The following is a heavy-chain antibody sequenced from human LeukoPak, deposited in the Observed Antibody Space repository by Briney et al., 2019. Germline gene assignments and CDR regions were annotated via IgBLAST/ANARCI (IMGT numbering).Heavy chain of an antibody. D-gene: IGHD1-20*01. CDR1: GYTVTTYG. J-gene: IGHJ6*02. V-gene: IGHV1-18*01. CDR2: FSAYNGKA. Sequence: GASVKPCCKASGYTVTTYGISWVRQAPGHRLEWMGWFSAYNGKANYTQKRQGRVTMTTDPYTSTAYMELRSLRSDDTAVYYCARVITGTLYYYYYGMDVWGQGTTVTVSS. CDR3: ARVITGTLYYYYYGMDV.